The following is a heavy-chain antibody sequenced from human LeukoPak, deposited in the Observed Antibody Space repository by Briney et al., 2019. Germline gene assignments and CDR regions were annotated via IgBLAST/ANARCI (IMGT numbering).Heavy chain of an antibody. Sequence: SETLSLTCTVSGGSISSYYWSWIRQPAGKGLEWIGRIYTSGSTNYNPSLKSRVTMSVDTSKNQFSLKLSSVTAADTAVYYCARARTYYYDSSGYYSDFDYWGQGTLVTVSS. CDR1: GGSISSYY. CDR3: ARARTYYYDSSGYYSDFDY. J-gene: IGHJ4*02. CDR2: IYTSGST. V-gene: IGHV4-4*07. D-gene: IGHD3-22*01.